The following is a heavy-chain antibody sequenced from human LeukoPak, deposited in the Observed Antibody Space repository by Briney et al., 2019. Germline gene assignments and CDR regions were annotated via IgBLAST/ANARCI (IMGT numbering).Heavy chain of an antibody. Sequence: GGSLRLSCAASGFTFSSYGMHWVRQAPGKGLGWVAFIRYDGSNKYYADSVKGRFTISRDNSKTTLYLQMNSLRAEDTAVYYCAKDITMVRGVIDYWGQGTLVTVSS. CDR1: GFTFSSYG. J-gene: IGHJ4*02. CDR3: AKDITMVRGVIDY. V-gene: IGHV3-30*02. D-gene: IGHD3-10*01. CDR2: IRYDGSNK.